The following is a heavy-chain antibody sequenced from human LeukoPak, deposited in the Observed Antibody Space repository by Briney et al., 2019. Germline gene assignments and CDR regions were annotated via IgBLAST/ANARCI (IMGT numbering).Heavy chain of an antibody. D-gene: IGHD4-11*01. CDR2: ISAYDGKR. J-gene: IGHJ4*02. CDR3: SRVDYSDFSGRVH. CDR1: GYVFNKYG. V-gene: IGHV1-18*01. Sequence: ASVNDSCKSSGYVFNKYGITWVRQAPGQGLEWMGWISAYDGKRDFAQRFHDRLTMTTDTSTSTAYMELRNLRSDDTAIYYCSRVDYSDFSGRVHWGPGSLVTVSS.